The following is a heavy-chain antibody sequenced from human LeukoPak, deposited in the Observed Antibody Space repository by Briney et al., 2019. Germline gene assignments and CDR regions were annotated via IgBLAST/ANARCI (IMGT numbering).Heavy chain of an antibody. V-gene: IGHV3-30*02. Sequence: GWSVRLSCVASGFTFSHYGIHYVRQAPGKGLAGVAFIRYDGSNKYYADSVKGRFTISRDNSKNTLYLQMNSLRAEDTAVYYCAKDTEYLYSSGWYYFDYWGQGTLVTVSS. CDR3: AKDTEYLYSSGWYYFDY. J-gene: IGHJ4*02. CDR1: GFTFSHYG. CDR2: IRYDGSNK. D-gene: IGHD6-19*01.